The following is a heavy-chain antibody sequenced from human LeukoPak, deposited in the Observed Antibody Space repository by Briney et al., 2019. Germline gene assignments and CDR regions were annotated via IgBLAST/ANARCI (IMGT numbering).Heavy chain of an antibody. CDR1: GYTFTSYG. J-gene: IGHJ6*03. D-gene: IGHD3-10*01. CDR2: ISAYNGNT. V-gene: IGHV1-18*01. CDR3: ARVFRDWFGELLPPTIHYYYYMDV. Sequence: ASVKVSCKASGYTFTSYGISWVRQAPGQGLEWMGWISAYNGNTNYAQKLQGRVTMTTDTSTSTAYMELRSLRSDDTAVYYCARVFRDWFGELLPPTIHYYYYMDVWGKGTTVTVSS.